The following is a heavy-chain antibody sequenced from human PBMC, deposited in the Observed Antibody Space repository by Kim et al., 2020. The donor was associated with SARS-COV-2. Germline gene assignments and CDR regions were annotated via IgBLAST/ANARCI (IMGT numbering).Heavy chain of an antibody. J-gene: IGHJ4*02. Sequence: GGSLRLSCAASGFTFSSYWMHWVRQVPGKGLVWVSRIHGDGTITTYADSVKGRFTISRDNAKNTLSLQMNSLRAEDTALYYCARGIYSYAYWGQGTLVTVSS. CDR3: ARGIYSYAY. D-gene: IGHD5-18*01. CDR1: GFTFSSYW. V-gene: IGHV3-74*01. CDR2: IHGDGTIT.